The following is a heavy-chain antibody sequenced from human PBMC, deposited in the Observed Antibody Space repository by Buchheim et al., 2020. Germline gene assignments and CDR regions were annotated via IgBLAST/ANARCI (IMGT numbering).Heavy chain of an antibody. Sequence: QVQLQQWGAGLLKPSETLSLTCAVSGGSFSGYYWSWIRQPPGKGLEWIGEINHSGSTNYNPSLKSRFTISVDTSKNQFYLKLGTVTAADTAVYYCARGHHPAAAGNTKNRWTKKTGVRYYFDYWGQGTL. J-gene: IGHJ4*02. V-gene: IGHV4-34*01. CDR2: INHSGST. CDR3: ARGHHPAAAGNTKNRWTKKTGVRYYFDY. CDR1: GGSFSGYY. D-gene: IGHD6-13*01.